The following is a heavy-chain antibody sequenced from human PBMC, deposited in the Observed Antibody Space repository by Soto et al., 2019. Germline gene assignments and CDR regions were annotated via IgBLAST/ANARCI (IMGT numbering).Heavy chain of an antibody. CDR1: GDSISSGGYY. D-gene: IGHD5-12*01. J-gene: IGHJ6*02. CDR2: IYYNGNT. V-gene: IGHV4-39*01. CDR3: VSRLGYGYAMDV. Sequence: QLQLQESGPGLVKPSEILSLTCTVSGDSISSGGYYWGWIRQPPGKGLEWIGSIYYNGNTYYHPSLQSRVTISRDTSSNQFSLRLSSVTAADTAVYYCVSRLGYGYAMDVWGQGTTVTVSS.